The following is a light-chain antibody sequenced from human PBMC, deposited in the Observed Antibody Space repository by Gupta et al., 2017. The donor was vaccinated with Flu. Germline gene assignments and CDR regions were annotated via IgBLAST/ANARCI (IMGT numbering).Light chain of an antibody. CDR2: EVS. V-gene: IGLV2-8*01. J-gene: IGLJ2*01. CDR1: SSDVGGYKY. CDR3: SSYAGIHVV. Sequence: QSALTQPPSASGSPGQSVTISCTGTSSDVGGYKYVSWYQQHPGKAPKLMIYEVSERPSGVPDRFSGSKSGNTASLTVSGLQAGDEADYYCSSYAGIHVVFGGGTKLTVL.